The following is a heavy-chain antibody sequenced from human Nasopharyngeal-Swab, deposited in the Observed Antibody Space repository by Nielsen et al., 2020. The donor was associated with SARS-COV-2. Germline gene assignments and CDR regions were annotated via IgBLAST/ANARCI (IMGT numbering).Heavy chain of an antibody. J-gene: IGHJ4*02. CDR1: GFTFSSYG. Sequence: GGSLRLSCAASGFTFSSYGMHWVRQAPGKGLEWVAVISYDGSNKYYADSVKGRFTISRDNSKNTLYLQMNSLRAEDTAVYYCVVVTATPGFDYWGQGTLVTVSS. D-gene: IGHD2-21*02. CDR3: VVVTATPGFDY. CDR2: ISYDGSNK. V-gene: IGHV3-30*03.